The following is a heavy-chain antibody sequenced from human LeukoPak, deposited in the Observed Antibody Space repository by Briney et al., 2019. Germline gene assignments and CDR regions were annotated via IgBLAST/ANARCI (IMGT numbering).Heavy chain of an antibody. V-gene: IGHV1-2*04. CDR1: GYTFTGYY. CDR2: INPNSGGT. D-gene: IGHD3-3*01. J-gene: IGHJ6*02. Sequence: ASVKVSCKASGYTFTGYYMHWVRQAPGQGLEWMGCINPNSGGTNYAQKFQGWVTMTRDTSISTAYMELSRLRSDDTAVYYCARDSSRITIFGVAACGMDVWGQGTTVTVSS. CDR3: ARDSSRITIFGVAACGMDV.